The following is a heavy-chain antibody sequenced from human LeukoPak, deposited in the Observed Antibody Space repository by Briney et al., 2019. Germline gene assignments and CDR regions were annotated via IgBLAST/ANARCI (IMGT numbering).Heavy chain of an antibody. Sequence: ASVKVSCKASGYTFTGYYIHWVRQAPGQGLEWMGWINPNSGVTHYPQKFQGRVTMTRDTSIRTAYMELSSLRSEDTAVYYCATDRSYFDFWSGFRYWGQGTLVTVSS. CDR1: GYTFTGYY. V-gene: IGHV1-2*02. CDR3: ATDRSYFDFWSGFRY. J-gene: IGHJ4*02. CDR2: INPNSGVT. D-gene: IGHD3-3*01.